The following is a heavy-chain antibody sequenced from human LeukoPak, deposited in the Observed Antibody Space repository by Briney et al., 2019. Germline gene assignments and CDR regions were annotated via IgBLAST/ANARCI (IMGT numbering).Heavy chain of an antibody. CDR3: ARESLLGGIDY. D-gene: IGHD3-16*01. V-gene: IGHV3-7*04. J-gene: IGHJ4*02. Sequence: GGSLRLSCAASGFTFSRYWMTWVRQAPGKGLEWVATIKEDGSEKYCADSVKGRCTISRDNAKKSLYLQMNSLRAEDTAIYHCARESLLGGIDYWGEGTLLTVSS. CDR2: IKEDGSEK. CDR1: GFTFSRYW.